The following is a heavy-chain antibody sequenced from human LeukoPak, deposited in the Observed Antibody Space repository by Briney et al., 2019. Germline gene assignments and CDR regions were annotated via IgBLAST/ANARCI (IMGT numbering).Heavy chain of an antibody. V-gene: IGHV3-23*01. Sequence: GGSLRLSCAASGFTFSSYAMSWVRQAPGKGLEWVSAISGSGGSTYYADSVKGRFTISRDNSKNTLYLQMNSLRAEDTALYYCARGYYYDSSGYPGDYWGQGTLVTASS. CDR3: ARGYYYDSSGYPGDY. J-gene: IGHJ4*02. D-gene: IGHD3-22*01. CDR1: GFTFSSYA. CDR2: ISGSGGST.